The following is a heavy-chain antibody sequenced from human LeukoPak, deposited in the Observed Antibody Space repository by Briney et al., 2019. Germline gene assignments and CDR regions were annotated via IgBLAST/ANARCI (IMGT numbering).Heavy chain of an antibody. CDR3: AELGITMIGGV. CDR2: ISSSCSTI. CDR1: GFTFSSYE. J-gene: IGHJ6*04. D-gene: IGHD3-10*02. Sequence: GGSLRLSCVASGFTFSSYEMNWVRPAPGEGVEGVSYISSSCSTIYYADPVKSRLTISRDNAKNSLYLQMNSLRAEDTAVYYCAELGITMIGGVWGKGTTVTISS. V-gene: IGHV3-48*03.